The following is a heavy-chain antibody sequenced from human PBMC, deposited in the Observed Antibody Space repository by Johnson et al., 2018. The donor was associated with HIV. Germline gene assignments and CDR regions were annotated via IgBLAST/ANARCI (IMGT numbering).Heavy chain of an antibody. CDR3: ATGASSTWSLGALDI. CDR1: GFTFTDHY. V-gene: IGHV3-72*01. Sequence: VQLVESGGGLVQPGGSLRLSCAASGFTFTDHYMDWVRQAPGKGLEWVGRTRNKAHSYTTAYAASVKGRFTISRDDSKNSLYLQMNSRKSEDTAVYYCATGASSTWSLGALDIWGQGTMVTVSS. J-gene: IGHJ3*02. CDR2: TRNKAHSYTT. D-gene: IGHD6-13*01.